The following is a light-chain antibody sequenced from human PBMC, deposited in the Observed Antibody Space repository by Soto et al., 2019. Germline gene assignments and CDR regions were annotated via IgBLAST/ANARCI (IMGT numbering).Light chain of an antibody. Sequence: DIQMTQSPSSLSASVGDRVTITCRASQDISNYLNWYQQKPGKAPKLLIYDASNLETGVPSRFSGSGSGTDFTFTISSLQPEDIATYYCQQYDNLPRTLITFGGGTKVEIK. J-gene: IGKJ4*01. CDR2: DAS. V-gene: IGKV1-33*01. CDR1: QDISNY. CDR3: QQYDNLPRTLIT.